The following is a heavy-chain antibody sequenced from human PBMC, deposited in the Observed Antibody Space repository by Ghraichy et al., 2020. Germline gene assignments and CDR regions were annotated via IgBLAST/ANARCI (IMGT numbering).Heavy chain of an antibody. V-gene: IGHV3-23*01. CDR2: ISGSGDST. CDR3: ATFSAYVFDALDI. D-gene: IGHD5-12*01. Sequence: GGSLRLSCAASGFTFRSYAMSWVRQAPGKGLEWVAAISGSGDSTYYADSVKGRFTISRDNSKNTLYLQMNSLRAEDTAVFYCATFSAYVFDALDIRGQGTMVTVSS. CDR1: GFTFRSYA. J-gene: IGHJ3*02.